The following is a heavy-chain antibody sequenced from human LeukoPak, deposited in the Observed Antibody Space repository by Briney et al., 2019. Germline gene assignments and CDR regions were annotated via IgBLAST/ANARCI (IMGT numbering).Heavy chain of an antibody. D-gene: IGHD3-16*01. CDR2: TYYRSKWNN. CDR1: GDSVSSNSAT. CDR3: ARGITFGGATDY. Sequence: SQTLSLICAISGDSVSSNSATWNWIRQSPSRGLEWLGRTYYRSKWNNEYAVSVKSRITINPDTSKNQFSLKLSSVTAADTAVYYCARGITFGGATDYWGQGTLVTVSS. J-gene: IGHJ4*02. V-gene: IGHV6-1*01.